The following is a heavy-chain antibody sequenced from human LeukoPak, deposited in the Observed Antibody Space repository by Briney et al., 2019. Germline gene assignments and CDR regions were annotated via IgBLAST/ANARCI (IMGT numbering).Heavy chain of an antibody. Sequence: GASVKVSRKASGGTFSSYAISWVRQAPGQGLEWMGGIIPIFGTANYAQKFQGRVTITADKSTSTAYMELSSLRSEDTAVYYCARVVAAAGRGVGTNDYWGQGTLVTVSS. V-gene: IGHV1-69*06. CDR2: IIPIFGTA. J-gene: IGHJ4*02. D-gene: IGHD6-13*01. CDR3: ARVVAAAGRGVGTNDY. CDR1: GGTFSSYA.